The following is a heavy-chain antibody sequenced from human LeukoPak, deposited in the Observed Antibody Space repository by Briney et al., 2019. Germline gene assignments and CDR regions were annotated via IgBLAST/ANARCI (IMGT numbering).Heavy chain of an antibody. CDR1: GFTFSRYE. J-gene: IGHJ4*02. D-gene: IGHD3-10*01. V-gene: IGHV3-48*03. CDR2: ISSGGGNI. Sequence: GGSLRLSCAASGFTFSRYEMIWVRQAPGKGLEWVSYISSGGGNIYYADSVKGRFTISRDSAKSLLYLQTNSLRAEDTAVYYCARVQVVRGVRTNFDYWGQGTLVTVSS. CDR3: ARVQVVRGVRTNFDY.